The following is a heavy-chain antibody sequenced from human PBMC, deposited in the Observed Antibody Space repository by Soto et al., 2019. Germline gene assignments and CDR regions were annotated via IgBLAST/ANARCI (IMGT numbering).Heavy chain of an antibody. D-gene: IGHD4-17*01. CDR1: GGSFSGYY. Sequence: SETLSLTCAVYGGSFSGYYWSWIRQPPGKGLEWIGEINHSGSTNYNPSLKSRVTISVDTSKNQFSLKLSSVTAADTAVYYCARHFSDYGEPPEMAFEIWGQGTMVSVSS. V-gene: IGHV4-34*01. CDR3: ARHFSDYGEPPEMAFEI. CDR2: INHSGST. J-gene: IGHJ3*02.